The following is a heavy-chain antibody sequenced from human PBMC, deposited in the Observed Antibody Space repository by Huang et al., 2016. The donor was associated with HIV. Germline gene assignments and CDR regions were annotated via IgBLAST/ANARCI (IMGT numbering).Heavy chain of an antibody. CDR1: GFPFCSFG. Sequence: QVQLVESGGGVVQPGGSLRLSCSASGFPFCSFGMNWVRQVPGKGLEWVVFIRYDGNNYYYADSVRGRFTISRDNSKDTLYLQMNRLRPDDSAVYYCAKDLTYTFGRHFDYWGRGTLVTVSS. D-gene: IGHD3-3*01. J-gene: IGHJ4*02. CDR2: IRYDGNNY. CDR3: AKDLTYTFGRHFDY. V-gene: IGHV3-30*02.